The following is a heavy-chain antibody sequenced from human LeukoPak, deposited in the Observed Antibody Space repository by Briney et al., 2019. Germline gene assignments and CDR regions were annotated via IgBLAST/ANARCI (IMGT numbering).Heavy chain of an antibody. CDR2: IYYSGST. CDR3: ARELGWFDP. V-gene: IGHV4-59*12. J-gene: IGHJ5*02. CDR1: GGSISSYY. Sequence: SETLSLTCTVSGGSISSYYWSWIRQPPGKGLEWIGYIYYSGSTNYNPSLKSRVTISVDTSKNQFSLRLSSVTAADTAVYYCARELGWFDPWGQGTLVTVSS.